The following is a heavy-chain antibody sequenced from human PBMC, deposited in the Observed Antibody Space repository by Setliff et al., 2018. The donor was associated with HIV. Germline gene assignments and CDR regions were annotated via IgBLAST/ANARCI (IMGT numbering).Heavy chain of an antibody. Sequence: GGSLRLSCVASGITVSGIYMTWVRQAPGKGLEWVSVINGGTTKFYADSVKCRFTIPRENAKNSLYLQMNSLRAEDTAVYYCARLMYSSGPGSFDYWGQGTLVTVSS. CDR1: GITVSGIY. CDR2: INGGTTK. V-gene: IGHV3-66*01. J-gene: IGHJ4*02. D-gene: IGHD6-19*01. CDR3: ARLMYSSGPGSFDY.